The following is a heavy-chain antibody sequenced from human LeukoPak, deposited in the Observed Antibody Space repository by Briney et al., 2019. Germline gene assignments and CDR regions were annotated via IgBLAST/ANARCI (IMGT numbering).Heavy chain of an antibody. J-gene: IGHJ3*02. CDR3: ARDGRDYDSSGQLNAFDI. CDR2: VYYDGTT. Sequence: PSETLSLTCTVSGGSISNYYWSWIRQPPGKGLEWIGFVYYDGTTNYSPSLKSRVTISVDTSKNQFSLKLSSVTAADTAVYYCARDGRDYDSSGQLNAFDIWGQGTMVTVSS. D-gene: IGHD3-22*01. V-gene: IGHV4-59*01. CDR1: GGSISNYY.